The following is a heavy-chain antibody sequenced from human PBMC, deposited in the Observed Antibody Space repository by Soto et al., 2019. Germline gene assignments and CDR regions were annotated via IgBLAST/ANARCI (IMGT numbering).Heavy chain of an antibody. V-gene: IGHV3-23*01. CDR1: GFTFSSYA. CDR3: AKAPTPRDSSGYIYYFDY. Sequence: GGSLRLSCAASGFTFSSYAMSWVRQAPGKGLEWVSVISGSGSSTDYADSVKGRFTISRDNSKNTLYLQMNSLRAEDTAVYYCAKAPTPRDSSGYIYYFDYWGQGTLVTVSS. J-gene: IGHJ4*02. D-gene: IGHD3-22*01. CDR2: ISGSGSST.